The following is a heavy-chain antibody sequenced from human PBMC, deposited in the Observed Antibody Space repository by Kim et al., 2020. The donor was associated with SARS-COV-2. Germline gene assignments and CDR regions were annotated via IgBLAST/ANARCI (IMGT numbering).Heavy chain of an antibody. CDR1: GFTFSSYG. D-gene: IGHD6-13*01. CDR2: ISYDGSNK. V-gene: IGHV3-30*18. CDR3: AKDHGQQLAIDY. J-gene: IGHJ4*02. Sequence: GGSLRLSCAASGFTFSSYGMHWVRQAPGKGLEWVAVISYDGSNKYYADSVKGRFTISRDNSKNTLYLQMNSLRAEDTAVYYCAKDHGQQLAIDYWGQGTLVTVSS.